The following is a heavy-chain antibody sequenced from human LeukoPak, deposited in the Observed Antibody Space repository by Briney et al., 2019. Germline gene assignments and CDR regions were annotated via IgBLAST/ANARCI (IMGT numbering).Heavy chain of an antibody. V-gene: IGHV4-59*12. CDR2: IYYSGST. CDR3: ARGPKPGIAAAGPYYYYYYGMDV. J-gene: IGHJ6*02. CDR1: GGSISSYY. D-gene: IGHD6-13*01. Sequence: SETLSLTCTVSGGSISSYYWSWIRQPPGKGLEWIGYIYYSGSTNYNPSLKSRVTISVDTSKNQFSLELSSVTAADTAVYYCARGPKPGIAAAGPYYYYYYGMDVWGQGTTVTVSS.